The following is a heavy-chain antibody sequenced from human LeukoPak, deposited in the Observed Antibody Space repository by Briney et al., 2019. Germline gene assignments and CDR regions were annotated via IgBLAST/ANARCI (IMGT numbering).Heavy chain of an antibody. J-gene: IGHJ5*02. CDR2: ISSSSSTI. Sequence: GGSLRLSCAASGFTFSSYSMNWVRQAPGKGLEWVSYISSSSSTIYYADSVKGRFTTSRDNAKNSLYLQMNSLRAEDTAVYYCARGIVGATTENWFDPWGQGTLVTVSS. CDR1: GFTFSSYS. D-gene: IGHD1-26*01. V-gene: IGHV3-48*01. CDR3: ARGIVGATTENWFDP.